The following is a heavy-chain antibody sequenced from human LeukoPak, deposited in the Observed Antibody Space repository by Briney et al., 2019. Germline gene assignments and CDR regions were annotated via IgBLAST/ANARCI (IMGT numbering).Heavy chain of an antibody. CDR1: GYSFSSYW. D-gene: IGHD3-10*01. J-gene: IGHJ4*02. Sequence: GESLKISCQGSGYSFSSYWIGWVRQMPGKGLEWMGIIDPRDCESRYSPSFEGQVTISADKSISTAYLQWRSLKASDTAMYYCAKQPTSMVRGIIITDYYFDYWGQGTLVTVSS. CDR3: AKQPTSMVRGIIITDYYFDY. CDR2: IDPRDCES. V-gene: IGHV5-51*01.